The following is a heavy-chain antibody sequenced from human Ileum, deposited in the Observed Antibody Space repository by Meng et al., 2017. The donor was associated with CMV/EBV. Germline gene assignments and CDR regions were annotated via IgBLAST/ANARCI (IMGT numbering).Heavy chain of an antibody. Sequence: YTFTSYNINWVRQATRQGIEWMGWMNPNTGNTGYAQKLQGRVTMTSNTSISTAYMELISLTSEDTAVYFCARGLRRFCSSNRFAFDPWGQGTLVTVSS. CDR3: ARGLRRFCSSNRFAFDP. D-gene: IGHD2-2*01. CDR1: YTFTSYN. V-gene: IGHV1-8*01. J-gene: IGHJ5*02. CDR2: MNPNTGNT.